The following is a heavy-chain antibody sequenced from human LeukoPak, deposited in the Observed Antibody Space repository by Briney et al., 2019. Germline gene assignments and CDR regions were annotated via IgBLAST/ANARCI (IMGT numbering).Heavy chain of an antibody. Sequence: GGSLRLSCAASGFTFSNSAMSWVRQAPGKGLEWVSYISSSGSTIYYADSVKGRFTISRDNAKNSLYLQMNSLRAEDTAVYYCARDYYYDSSGYLVPYYGMDVWGQGTTVTVSS. CDR3: ARDYYYDSSGYLVPYYGMDV. CDR2: ISSSGSTI. D-gene: IGHD3-22*01. CDR1: GFTFSNSA. J-gene: IGHJ6*02. V-gene: IGHV3-48*03.